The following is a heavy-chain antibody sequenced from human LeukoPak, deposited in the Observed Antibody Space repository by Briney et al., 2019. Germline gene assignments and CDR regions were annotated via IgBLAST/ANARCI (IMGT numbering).Heavy chain of an antibody. V-gene: IGHV3-30*02. D-gene: IGHD1-1*01. CDR1: GFTFSSYG. Sequence: PGGSLRLSCAASGFTFSSYGMHWVRQAPGKGLKWVAFIRYDGSNKYYADSVKGRFTISRDNSKNTLYLQMNSLRAEDTAVYYCAKGPRDGTPLKSFDYWGQGTLVTVSS. J-gene: IGHJ4*02. CDR3: AKGPRDGTPLKSFDY. CDR2: IRYDGSNK.